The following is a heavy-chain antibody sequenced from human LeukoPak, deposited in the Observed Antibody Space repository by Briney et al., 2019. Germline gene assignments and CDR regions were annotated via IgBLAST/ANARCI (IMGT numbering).Heavy chain of an antibody. Sequence: PSETLSLTCTVSGGSISPYFWSWIRQPPGKGLEWIGYISYSGSTNYNPSLKSRVTISVDTSKNQFSLQLSSVTAADTAVYYCARDDYRGVTNFDPWGQGTLVTVSS. D-gene: IGHD3-10*01. J-gene: IGHJ5*02. CDR2: ISYSGST. CDR3: ARDDYRGVTNFDP. V-gene: IGHV4-59*01. CDR1: GGSISPYF.